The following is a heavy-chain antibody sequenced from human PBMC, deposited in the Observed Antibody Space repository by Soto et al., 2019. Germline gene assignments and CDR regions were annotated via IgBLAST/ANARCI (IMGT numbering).Heavy chain of an antibody. CDR3: ARVSSGYLGAFDI. V-gene: IGHV1-69*13. J-gene: IGHJ3*02. Sequence: GASVKVSCKASGGTFSSYAISWVRQAPGQGLEWMGGIIPIFGTANYAQKFQGRVTITADESTSTAYMELSSLRSEDTAVYYCARVSSGYLGAFDIWGQGTMVTVSS. CDR1: GGTFSSYA. D-gene: IGHD3-22*01. CDR2: IIPIFGTA.